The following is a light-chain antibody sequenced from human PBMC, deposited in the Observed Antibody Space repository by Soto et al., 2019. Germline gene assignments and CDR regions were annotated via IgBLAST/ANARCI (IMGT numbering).Light chain of an antibody. J-gene: IGLJ1*01. CDR3: SSFNSDRIYV. V-gene: IGLV2-14*01. CDR2: GVS. Sequence: QSVLTQPASVPGSPGQSITISCSGTRSDIGSYNYVAWYQQFPGKTPKILIYGVSNRPSGVSSRFSGSKSGNMASLTISGLQAEEEADYSCSSFNSDRIYVFGPGTKVTVL. CDR1: RSDIGSYNY.